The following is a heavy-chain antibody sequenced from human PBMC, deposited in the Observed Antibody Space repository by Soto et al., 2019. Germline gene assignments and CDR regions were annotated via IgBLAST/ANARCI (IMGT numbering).Heavy chain of an antibody. J-gene: IGHJ4*02. D-gene: IGHD5-18*01. CDR1: GGSISSYY. V-gene: IGHV4-59*01. CDR3: ARASQPFLYTAVGARPFDY. CDR2: IYYSGST. Sequence: NPSETLSLTCTVSGGSISSYYWSWIRQPPGKGLEWIGYIYYSGSTNYNPSLKSRVTISVDTSKNQFSLKLSSVTAADTAVYYCARASQPFLYTAVGARPFDYWGQGTLVTVSS.